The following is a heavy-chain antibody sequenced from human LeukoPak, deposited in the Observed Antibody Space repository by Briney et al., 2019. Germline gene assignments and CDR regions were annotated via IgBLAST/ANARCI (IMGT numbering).Heavy chain of an antibody. V-gene: IGHV1-18*01. D-gene: IGHD4-17*01. J-gene: IGHJ4*02. Sequence: GASVKVSCEASGYTFNRYGISWVRHAPGQGLEWMGWISAYNGNTNYAQKVQGRVTMTTNTSTSTAYMELRSLRSDDTAVYYCAREGAYGDFEYWGQGTLVTVPS. CDR2: ISAYNGNT. CDR3: AREGAYGDFEY. CDR1: GYTFNRYG.